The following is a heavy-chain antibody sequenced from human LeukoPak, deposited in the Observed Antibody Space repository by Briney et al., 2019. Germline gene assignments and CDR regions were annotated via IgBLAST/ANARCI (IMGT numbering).Heavy chain of an antibody. V-gene: IGHV3-23*01. J-gene: IGHJ4*02. CDR1: GFTFSSYA. D-gene: IGHD6-19*01. Sequence: QPGGSLRLSCAASGFTFSSYAMSWVRQAPGKGLEWVSAISGSGGSTYYADSVKGRFTISRDNSKNTLYLQMNSLRAEDTAVYYCAKGVGAAVAGTFLGQPYPASFDYWGQGTLVTVSS. CDR2: ISGSGGST. CDR3: AKGVGAAVAGTFLGQPYPASFDY.